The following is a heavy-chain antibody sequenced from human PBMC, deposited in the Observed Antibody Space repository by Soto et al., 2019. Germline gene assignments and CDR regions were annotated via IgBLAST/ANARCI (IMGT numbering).Heavy chain of an antibody. CDR2: ISSGSSTI. CDR3: ATDLSVGVINKTFDY. J-gene: IGHJ4*02. V-gene: IGHV3-48*02. Sequence: EVQLVEAGGGLVQPGGSLRLSCTASGFTFSYYSLNWVRQGPGKGLEWVAHISSGSSTINYADSVRSRFTISRDDAKDSLYLQMNSLRDEETAIYYCATDLSVGVINKTFDYWGQRTLVTVSS. CDR1: GFTFSYYS. D-gene: IGHD3-22*01.